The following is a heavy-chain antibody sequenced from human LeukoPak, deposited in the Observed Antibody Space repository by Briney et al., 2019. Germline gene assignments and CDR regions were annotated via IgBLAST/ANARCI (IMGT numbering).Heavy chain of an antibody. D-gene: IGHD3-10*01. V-gene: IGHV4-34*01. Sequence: SETLSLTCAVYGGSFSGYYWSWIRQPPGKGLEWIGEINHSGSTNYNPSLKSRVTISVGTSKNQFSLKLSSVTAADTAVYYCARFYYGSGSYPRPFDPWGQGTLVTVSS. CDR2: INHSGST. CDR3: ARFYYGSGSYPRPFDP. J-gene: IGHJ5*02. CDR1: GGSFSGYY.